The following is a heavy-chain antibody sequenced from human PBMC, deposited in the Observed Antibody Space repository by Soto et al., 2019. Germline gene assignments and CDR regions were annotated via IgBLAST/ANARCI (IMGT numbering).Heavy chain of an antibody. CDR2: VYYSGGA. V-gene: IGHV4-39*01. CDR3: GRVVEGATRHTDLDS. CDR1: GVSIHNSHSF. Sequence: SETLSLTCTVSGVSIHNSHSFWGWIRQPPGKGLEFIGTVYYSGGAHYNSSLKSRVTISVDTANNRVSLRMRSLTAADTAVYYCGRVVEGATRHTDLDSWGQGTLVTVSS. J-gene: IGHJ5*01. D-gene: IGHD2-21*01.